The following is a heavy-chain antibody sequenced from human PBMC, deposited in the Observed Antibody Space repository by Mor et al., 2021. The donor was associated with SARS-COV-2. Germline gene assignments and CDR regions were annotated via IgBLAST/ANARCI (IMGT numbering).Heavy chain of an antibody. V-gene: IGHV4-4*07. D-gene: IGHD6-19*01. CDR3: ARVHSVAGFDY. CDR2: TSGST. Sequence: TSGSTNYNPSLNSRVTMSVDTSKNQFSLKLSSVTAADTAVYYCARVHSVAGFDYWGQGTLVTVSS. J-gene: IGHJ4*02.